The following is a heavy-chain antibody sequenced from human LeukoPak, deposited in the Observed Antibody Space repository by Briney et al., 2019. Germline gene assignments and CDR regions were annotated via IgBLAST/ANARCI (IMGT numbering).Heavy chain of an antibody. V-gene: IGHV3-64*01. CDR1: GFTFSTYA. D-gene: IGHD6-19*01. CDR2: ISSDGDST. J-gene: IGHJ4*02. Sequence: PGGSLRLSCAASGFTFSTYAMHWVRQAPGKGLEYASAISSDGDSTYYANSVKGRFTISRDNSKNTLYLHMVSLRAEDMAVYYCARGSHSSPYTSGWYGDYWGQGTLVTVSS. CDR3: ARGSHSSPYTSGWYGDY.